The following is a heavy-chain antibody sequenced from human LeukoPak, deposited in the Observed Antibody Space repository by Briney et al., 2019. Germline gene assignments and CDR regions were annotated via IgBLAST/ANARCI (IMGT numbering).Heavy chain of an antibody. V-gene: IGHV1-18*01. D-gene: IGHD2-2*01. Sequence: ASVKVSCKASGYTFTSYGISWVRQAPGQGLEWMGWISAYNGNTNYAQKLQGRVTMTTDTSTSTAYMELRSLRSDDTAVHYCARDGSWGVVVPAATWFDPWGQGTLVTVSS. CDR2: ISAYNGNT. CDR1: GYTFTSYG. J-gene: IGHJ5*02. CDR3: ARDGSWGVVVPAATWFDP.